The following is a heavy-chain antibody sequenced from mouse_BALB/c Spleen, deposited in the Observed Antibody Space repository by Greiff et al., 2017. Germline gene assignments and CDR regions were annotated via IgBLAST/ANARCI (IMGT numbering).Heavy chain of an antibody. V-gene: IGHV1-9*01. CDR2: ILPGSGST. Sequence: QVQLQQSGAELMKPGASVKISCKATGYTFSSYWIEWVKQRPGHGLEWIGEILPGSGSTNYNEKFKGKATFTADTSSNTAYMQLSSLTSEDSAVYYCARRGAGFPMDYWGQGTSVTVSS. J-gene: IGHJ4*01. CDR3: ARRGAGFPMDY. CDR1: GYTFSSYW.